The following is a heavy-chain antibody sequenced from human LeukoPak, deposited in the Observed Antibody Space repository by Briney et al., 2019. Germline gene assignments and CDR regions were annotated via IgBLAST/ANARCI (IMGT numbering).Heavy chain of an antibody. J-gene: IGHJ6*03. Sequence: SETLSLTCAVYGGSFSGYYWSWIRQPPGKGLEWIGEINHSGSTNYNPSLKNRVTISVDTSKNQFSLKLSSVTAADTAVYYCARGRGSSGWYYYYMDVWAKGPRSPSP. V-gene: IGHV4-34*01. D-gene: IGHD6-19*01. CDR2: INHSGST. CDR3: ARGRGSSGWYYYYMDV. CDR1: GGSFSGYY.